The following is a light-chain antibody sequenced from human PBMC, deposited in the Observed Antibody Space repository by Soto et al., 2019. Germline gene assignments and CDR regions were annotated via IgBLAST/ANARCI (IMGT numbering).Light chain of an antibody. CDR2: DVT. J-gene: IGLJ2*01. CDR1: SSDVGGYNY. V-gene: IGLV2-14*01. CDR3: SSYTGSGTVI. Sequence: QSALTQPASVSGSPGQSITISCTGTSSDVGGYNYVSWYQQHPGKAPKLMIYDVTNRPSGVSNRFSGSKSGNTASLTISGLQAEYEADYYCSSYTGSGTVIFGGGTKLTVL.